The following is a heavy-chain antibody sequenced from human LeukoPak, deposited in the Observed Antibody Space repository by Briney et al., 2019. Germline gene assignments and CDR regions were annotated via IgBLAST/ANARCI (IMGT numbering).Heavy chain of an antibody. D-gene: IGHD2-8*01. Sequence: ASVKVSCKASGYTFTSYYMHWVRQAPGQGLEWMGIINPSGGSTSYAQKFQGRVTMTRDTSTSTVYMELSSLRSVDTAVYYCARGLHNIVLMVYAINYWGQGTLVTVSS. CDR3: ARGLHNIVLMVYAINY. CDR2: INPSGGST. CDR1: GYTFTSYY. V-gene: IGHV1-46*01. J-gene: IGHJ4*02.